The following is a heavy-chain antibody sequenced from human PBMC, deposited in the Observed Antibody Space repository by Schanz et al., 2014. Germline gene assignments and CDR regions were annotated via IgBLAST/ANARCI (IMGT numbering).Heavy chain of an antibody. V-gene: IGHV1-18*01. J-gene: IGHJ3*02. CDR1: GYIFGSHG. D-gene: IGHD3-16*02. CDR3: ARVHIATYRYTRPGAFDI. Sequence: QLMQSGSEVRKPGASVKVSCKASGYIFGSHGMTWVRQAPGQGPELMGWINAHTGNTQYAQKFQGRVNMTRDTVTTTVHLELTRLRPDDTAIYYCARVHIATYRYTRPGAFDIWGQGTRVTVSS. CDR2: INAHTGNT.